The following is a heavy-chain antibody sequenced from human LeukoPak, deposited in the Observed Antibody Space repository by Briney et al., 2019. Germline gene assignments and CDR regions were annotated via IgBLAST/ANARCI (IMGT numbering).Heavy chain of an antibody. J-gene: IGHJ4*02. CDR3: AKDSVERAAINHHCDY. CDR1: GFTFDDYA. CDR2: ISAYGDRT. V-gene: IGHV3-43*02. D-gene: IGHD5-24*01. Sequence: EGSLRLSCAASGFTFDDYAVHWVRQVPGKGLEWVSLISAYGDRTYYADSVKGRFTISRDNSKNSVYLQMNSLRPEDTALYYCAKDSVERAAINHHCDYWGQGTLVTVSS.